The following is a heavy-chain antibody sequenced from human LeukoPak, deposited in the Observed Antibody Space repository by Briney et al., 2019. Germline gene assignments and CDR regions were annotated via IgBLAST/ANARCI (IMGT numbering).Heavy chain of an antibody. Sequence: SETLSLTCTVSGGSISSSSYYWGWIRQPPGKGLEWIGSIYYSGSTYYNPSLKGRVTISVDTSKNQFSLKLSSVTAADTAVYYCASETAVTTGLDIWGQGTMVTVSS. CDR1: GGSISSSSYY. V-gene: IGHV4-39*01. D-gene: IGHD4-17*01. CDR2: IYYSGST. CDR3: ASETAVTTGLDI. J-gene: IGHJ3*02.